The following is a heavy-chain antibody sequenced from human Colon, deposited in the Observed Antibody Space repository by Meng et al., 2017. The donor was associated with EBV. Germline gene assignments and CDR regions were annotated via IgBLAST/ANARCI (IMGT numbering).Heavy chain of an antibody. V-gene: IGHV4-4*02. CDR2: IYHNGQT. Sequence: QVLLRESGASLGQPSGTLSLTCAVSGASISTSNWWSWIRQSPGEGWELFGAIYHNGQTNYNPSLKSRVSMSVDESKNEFSLNFKSVTAADTAVYYCARDGGVTHIPWGQGVLVTVSS. CDR1: GASISTSNW. J-gene: IGHJ5*02. CDR3: ARDGGVTHIP. D-gene: IGHD2-8*02.